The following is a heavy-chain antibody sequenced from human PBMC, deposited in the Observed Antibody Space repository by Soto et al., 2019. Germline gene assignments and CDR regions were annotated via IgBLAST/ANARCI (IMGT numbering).Heavy chain of an antibody. V-gene: IGHV1-3*01. Sequence: ASVKVSCKASGYTFTTYAMHLVRQAPGQRPEWMGWINADNGNTRYSQKFQGRVTITRDTSASTAYMELSSLRSEDTAVYYCATIDTSSDDAFDIWGQGTMVTVSS. D-gene: IGHD6-19*01. CDR1: GYTFTTYA. CDR3: ATIDTSSDDAFDI. J-gene: IGHJ3*02. CDR2: INADNGNT.